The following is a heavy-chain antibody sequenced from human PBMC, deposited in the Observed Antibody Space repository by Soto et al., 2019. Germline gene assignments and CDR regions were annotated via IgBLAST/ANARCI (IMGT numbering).Heavy chain of an antibody. CDR2: IIPIFGTA. V-gene: IGHV1-69*13. J-gene: IGHJ6*02. D-gene: IGHD5-18*01. CDR3: ARDPGGYSRNYYYGMDV. CDR1: VGTFSSYA. Sequence: SVKVSCKASVGTFSSYAISWVRQAPGQGLEWMGGIIPIFGTANYAQKFQGRVTITADESTSTAYMELSSLRSEDTAVYYCARDPGGYSRNYYYGMDVWGQGTTVTVSS.